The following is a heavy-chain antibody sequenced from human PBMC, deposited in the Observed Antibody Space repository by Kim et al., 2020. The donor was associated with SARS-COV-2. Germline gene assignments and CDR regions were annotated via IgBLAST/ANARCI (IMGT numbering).Heavy chain of an antibody. D-gene: IGHD5-12*01. Sequence: GGSLRLSCAASGFSFSSYAMSWVRQAPGQGLEWVSTVSGSGTGTYYADSSKGRFTISRDNSKVTLFLQMNSLRVEDTAIYYCAKGVATNRYIYFDYWGQGTLVTVSS. CDR1: GFSFSSYA. J-gene: IGHJ4*02. CDR3: AKGVATNRYIYFDY. V-gene: IGHV3-23*01. CDR2: VSGSGTGT.